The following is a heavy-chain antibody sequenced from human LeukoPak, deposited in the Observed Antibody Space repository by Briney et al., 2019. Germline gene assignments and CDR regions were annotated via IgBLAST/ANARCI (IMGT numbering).Heavy chain of an antibody. CDR2: IIPIFGTA. V-gene: IGHV1-69*13. Sequence: ASVKVSFKASGGTFSSYAISWVRQAPGQGLEWMRGIIPIFGTANYAQKFQGRVTITADESTSTAYMELSSLRSEDTAVYYCARGVPAAIRAYYYYYMDVWGKGTTVTVSS. D-gene: IGHD2-2*02. CDR3: ARGVPAAIRAYYYYYMDV. CDR1: GGTFSSYA. J-gene: IGHJ6*03.